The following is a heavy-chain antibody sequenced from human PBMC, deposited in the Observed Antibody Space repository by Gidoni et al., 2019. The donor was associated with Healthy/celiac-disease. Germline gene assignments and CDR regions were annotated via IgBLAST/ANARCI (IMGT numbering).Heavy chain of an antibody. CDR1: GYTFTSYY. J-gene: IGHJ6*02. Sequence: QVQLVQSGAEVKKPGASVKVSCKASGYTFTSYYMHWVRQAPGQGLAWMGIINPRGGSTSYAQKFQGRVTMTRETSTSTGYIELSSLRTEYTGVYYGARNFGLGGGGSGSYYNWFGYYYGMDVWGQGTTVTVSS. V-gene: IGHV1-46*01. D-gene: IGHD3-10*01. CDR2: INPRGGST. CDR3: ARNFGLGGGGSGSYYNWFGYYYGMDV.